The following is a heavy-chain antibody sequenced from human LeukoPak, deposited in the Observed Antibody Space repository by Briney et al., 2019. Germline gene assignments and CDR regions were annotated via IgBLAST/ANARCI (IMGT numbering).Heavy chain of an antibody. J-gene: IGHJ5*02. CDR2: ISAYNGNT. D-gene: IGHD4-17*01. CDR1: GYTFTSYG. CDR3: ARGDYADYVVNWFDP. V-gene: IGHV1-18*01. Sequence: ASVKVSCKASGYTFTSYGISWVRQAPGQGIEWMGWISAYNGNTNYAQKLQGRVTMTTDTSTTTAYMELRSLISKDTAVYYCARGDYADYVVNWFDPGRQGTRDTVSS.